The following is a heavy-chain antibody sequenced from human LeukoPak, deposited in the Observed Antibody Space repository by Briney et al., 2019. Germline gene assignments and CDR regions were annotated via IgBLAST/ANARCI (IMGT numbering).Heavy chain of an antibody. CDR3: ARALTGTTPNDY. CDR1: GGTFSSYA. V-gene: IGHV1-69*13. CDR2: IIPIFGTA. Sequence: SVKVSCKASGGTFSSYAISWVRQAPGQGLEWMGGIIPIFGTANYAQKFQGRVTITADESTSTAYMELSSLRSEDTAVYYCARALTGTTPNDYWGQGTLVTVSS. J-gene: IGHJ4*02. D-gene: IGHD1-1*01.